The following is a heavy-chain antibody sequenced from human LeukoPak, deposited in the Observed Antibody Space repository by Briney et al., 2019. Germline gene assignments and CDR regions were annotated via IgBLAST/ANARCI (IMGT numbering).Heavy chain of an antibody. V-gene: IGHV3-21*01. Sequence: GGSLRLSCAASGFTLSSYSMDWVRQAPGKGLEWVSSISTNSYIYYADSVKGRFTISRDNAKNSAYLQINSLRVEDTAVYYCAAISYLAFDIWGQGTMVTVSS. CDR3: AAISYLAFDI. D-gene: IGHD3-3*01. J-gene: IGHJ3*02. CDR2: ISTNSYI. CDR1: GFTLSSYS.